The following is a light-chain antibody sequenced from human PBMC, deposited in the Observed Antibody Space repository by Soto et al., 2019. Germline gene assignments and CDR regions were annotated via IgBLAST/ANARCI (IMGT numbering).Light chain of an antibody. CDR1: QSISSY. CDR2: GAS. Sequence: DIQMTQSPSSLSASVGDRVTITCRASQSISSYLNWYQQKPGKAPKLLIYGASSLQSGVPSRFSGSGSGTDFTLTISSLQPEDFATYYCQQSYSTPRTFCQWTKVEIK. CDR3: QQSYSTPRT. J-gene: IGKJ1*01. V-gene: IGKV1-39*01.